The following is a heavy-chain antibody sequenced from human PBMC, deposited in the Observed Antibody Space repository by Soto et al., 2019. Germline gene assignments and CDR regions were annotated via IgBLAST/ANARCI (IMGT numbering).Heavy chain of an antibody. V-gene: IGHV3-23*01. CDR2: ISGSGGST. J-gene: IGHJ5*02. CDR1: GFTFSSYA. CDR3: AKDPPIIPLAAPNWFDP. D-gene: IGHD6-13*01. Sequence: GGSLRLSCAASGFTFSSYAMSWVRQAPGKGLEWVSAISGSGGSTYYADSVKGRFTISRDNSKNTLYLQMNSLRAEDTAVYYCAKDPPIIPLAAPNWFDPWGQGTLVTVSS.